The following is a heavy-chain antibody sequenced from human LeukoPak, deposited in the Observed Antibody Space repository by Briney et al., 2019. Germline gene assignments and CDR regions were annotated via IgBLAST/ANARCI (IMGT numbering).Heavy chain of an antibody. CDR1: GFTFSNYA. D-gene: IGHD1-26*01. V-gene: IGHV3-23*01. Sequence: PGGSLRLSCAASGFTFSNYAMSCVRQAPGKGLEWVSTITGGGGSTYYAGSVKGRFTISRDNSKNTLYLQMNSLRVGDTAIYFCAKYSRQLDYWGQGTLVTVSS. CDR2: ITGGGGST. CDR3: AKYSRQLDY. J-gene: IGHJ4*02.